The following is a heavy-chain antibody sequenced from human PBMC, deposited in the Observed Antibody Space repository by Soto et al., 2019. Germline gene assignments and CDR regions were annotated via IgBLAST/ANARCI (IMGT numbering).Heavy chain of an antibody. Sequence: ASVKVSFKASGYTFTSYGISWLRQAPGQGLEWMGWISAYNGNTNYAQKFQGRVTMTTDTSTSTAYMGLRSLRSDDTAVYYCARSPRPRWYFDYWGQGTLVTVSS. V-gene: IGHV1-18*01. J-gene: IGHJ4*02. CDR3: ARSPRPRWYFDY. D-gene: IGHD2-15*01. CDR1: GYTFTSYG. CDR2: ISAYNGNT.